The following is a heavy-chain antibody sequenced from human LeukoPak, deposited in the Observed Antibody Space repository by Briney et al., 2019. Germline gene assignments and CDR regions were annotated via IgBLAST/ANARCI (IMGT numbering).Heavy chain of an antibody. CDR3: AKAEIYSSTWLFDY. V-gene: IGHV3-23*01. Sequence: GGSLGLSCAASGLTFSRYAMSWVRQAPGKGLEWVSGVSTSGGSTYYADSVKGRFTISRDNSKNTLYLQMSSLRADDTAVYHCAKAEIYSSTWLFDYWGQGALVTVSS. CDR1: GLTFSRYA. CDR2: VSTSGGST. J-gene: IGHJ4*02. D-gene: IGHD6-13*01.